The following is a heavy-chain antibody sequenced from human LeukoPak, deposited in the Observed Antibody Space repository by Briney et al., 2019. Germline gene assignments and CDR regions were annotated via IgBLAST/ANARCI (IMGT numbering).Heavy chain of an antibody. CDR1: GGFISGYL. D-gene: IGHD6-6*01. V-gene: IGHV4-59*12. CDR2: ISYSGTT. J-gene: IGHJ6*02. CDR3: TRRPFYHGEDV. Sequence: SETLSLTCFVSGGFISGYLWSWIRQPPGKGLEWIGYISYSGTTSYNSSLKSRVTISGDTSKNQFSLNLTSVTAADTAVYYCTRRPFYHGEDVWGQGTTVTVSS.